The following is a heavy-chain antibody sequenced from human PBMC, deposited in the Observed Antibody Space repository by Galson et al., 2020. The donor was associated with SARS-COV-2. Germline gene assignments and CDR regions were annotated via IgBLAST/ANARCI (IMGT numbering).Heavy chain of an antibody. V-gene: IGHV3-23*01. CDR3: AKDRGTVAANFDS. D-gene: IGHD6-19*01. Sequence: GESLKISCAAPGFTFSNHALSRVRQAPGEGPEWGSGISGTGNSKYYADPVSDRFTISRDNSKNTVSLQMNSLRVEDTAVYYCAKDRGTVAANFDSWGQGILVTVSS. CDR2: ISGTGNSK. CDR1: GFTFSNHA. J-gene: IGHJ4*02.